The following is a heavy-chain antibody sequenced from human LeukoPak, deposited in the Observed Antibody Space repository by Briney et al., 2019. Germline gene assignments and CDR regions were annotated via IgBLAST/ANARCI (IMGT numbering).Heavy chain of an antibody. Sequence: SQTLSLTCTVSGGSISSGDYYWSWIRQPPGKGLEWIGEINHSGSTNYNPSLKSRVTISVDTSKNQFSLKLSSVTAADTAVYYCARAGYSYGYEGMDVWGQGTTVTVSS. CDR2: INHSGST. D-gene: IGHD5-18*01. J-gene: IGHJ6*02. CDR3: ARAGYSYGYEGMDV. V-gene: IGHV4-30-4*01. CDR1: GGSISSGDYY.